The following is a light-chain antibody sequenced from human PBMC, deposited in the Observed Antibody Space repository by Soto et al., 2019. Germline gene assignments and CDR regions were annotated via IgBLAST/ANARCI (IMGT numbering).Light chain of an antibody. Sequence: EIVMTQSPATLSVSPGERATLSCRASQSVSSNLVWYQQKPGQTPRLLIYGASTRATGVPARFSGSGSGTEFTLTISSLQSEDSAVYYCQQYHNWWTFGQGTKVEIK. CDR1: QSVSSN. CDR3: QQYHNWWT. J-gene: IGKJ1*01. CDR2: GAS. V-gene: IGKV3-15*01.